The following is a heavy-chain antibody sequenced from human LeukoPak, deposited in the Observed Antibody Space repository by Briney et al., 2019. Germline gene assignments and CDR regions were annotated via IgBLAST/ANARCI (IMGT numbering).Heavy chain of an antibody. J-gene: IGHJ6*02. CDR3: ARDGGYSNYASYYGMDV. V-gene: IGHV1-18*01. Sequence: VASVKVSCKASGYTFTSYGISWVRQAPGQGLEWMGWISAYNGNTNYAQKLQGRVTMTTDTSTSTAYMELSRLRSDDTAVYYCARDGGYSNYASYYGMDVWGQGTTVTVSS. CDR2: ISAYNGNT. CDR1: GYTFTSYG. D-gene: IGHD4-11*01.